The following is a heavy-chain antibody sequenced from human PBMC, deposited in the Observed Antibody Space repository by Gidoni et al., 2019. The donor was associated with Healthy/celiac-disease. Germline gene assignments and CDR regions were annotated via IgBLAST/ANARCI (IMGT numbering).Heavy chain of an antibody. CDR1: GGSISSGDYY. CDR3: ARLGYCSSTSCYILSGGVDDYYYYGMDV. D-gene: IGHD2-2*02. J-gene: IGHJ6*02. Sequence: QVQLQESGPGLVKPSQTLSLTCTVSGGSISSGDYYWSLIRQPPGKGLEWIGYSYYSGSTYYNPSLKSRVTISVDTSKNQFSLKLSSVTAADTAVYYCARLGYCSSTSCYILSGGVDDYYYYGMDVWGQGTTVTVSS. CDR2: SYYSGST. V-gene: IGHV4-30-4*01.